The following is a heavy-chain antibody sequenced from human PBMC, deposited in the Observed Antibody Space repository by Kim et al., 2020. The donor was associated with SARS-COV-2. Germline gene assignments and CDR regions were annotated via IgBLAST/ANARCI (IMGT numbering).Heavy chain of an antibody. CDR3: ARGGIAVPSAAVTRYYYYTMDV. CDR1: GDSIGSYY. J-gene: IGHJ6*02. CDR2: IYSSGAT. V-gene: IGHV4-4*07. Sequence: SETLSLTCSVSGDSIGSYYWNWIRQPAGKGLEYIGRIYSSGATNYNPSLKSRVSVSVDTSKNRFSLRLNSVTAADTAVYYCARGGIAVPSAAVTRYYYYTMDVWGQGTTVTVSS. D-gene: IGHD6-19*01.